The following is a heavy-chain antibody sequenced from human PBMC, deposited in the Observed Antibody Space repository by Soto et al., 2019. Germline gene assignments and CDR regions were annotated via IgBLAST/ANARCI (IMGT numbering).Heavy chain of an antibody. CDR3: AKDRVVEMATMSPENYYYGMDV. V-gene: IGHV3-23*01. D-gene: IGHD5-12*01. J-gene: IGHJ6*02. CDR1: GFTFSSYA. Sequence: GGSLRLSCAASGFTFSSYAMSWVRQAPGKGLEWVSAISGSGGSTYYADSVKGRFTISRDNSKNTLYLQMNSLRAEDTAVYYCAKDRVVEMATMSPENYYYGMDVWGQGTTVTVSS. CDR2: ISGSGGST.